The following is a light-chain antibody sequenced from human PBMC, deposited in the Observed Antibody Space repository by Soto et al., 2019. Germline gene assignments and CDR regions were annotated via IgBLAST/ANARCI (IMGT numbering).Light chain of an antibody. CDR1: ESVRSNY. Sequence: EIVLTQSPGTLSLSPGERATLSCRASESVRSNYLAWYQQQPGQAPRLLIFGASSRATGIPDRFTGSGSGTDFRLTISRLEPEDSAVYFCHHYGYGADTFGQGTKLEIK. CDR2: GAS. CDR3: HHYGYGADT. J-gene: IGKJ2*01. V-gene: IGKV3-20*01.